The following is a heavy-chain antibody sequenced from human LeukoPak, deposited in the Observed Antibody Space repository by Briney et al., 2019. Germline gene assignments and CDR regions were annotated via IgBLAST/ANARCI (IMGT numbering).Heavy chain of an antibody. D-gene: IGHD3-10*02. J-gene: IGHJ4*02. CDR1: GGSISPYY. Sequence: SEPLSLTCTVSGGSISPYYWSWIRQPPGKGLEWLGYIYYSGNTEYKPSLKSRVAMSVDTSKNQFSLRLSSVTAADTAVYYCARSTGSTMFIDYWGQGTLVTVSS. CDR2: IYYSGNT. CDR3: ARSTGSTMFIDY. V-gene: IGHV4-59*01.